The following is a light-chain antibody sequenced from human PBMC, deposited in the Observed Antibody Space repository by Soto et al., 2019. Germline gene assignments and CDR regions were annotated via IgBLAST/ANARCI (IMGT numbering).Light chain of an antibody. V-gene: IGKV1-39*01. CDR2: AAS. CDR1: QSISNN. J-gene: IGKJ2*01. Sequence: DIQMTQSPSSLSASVGDRVTITCRASQSISNNLNWYQQKPGKAPKLLIYAASSLENGVPSSFSGSGSGTDFPLTISSLQPEDFATYYCQQTYSAPYSFGQGTKLEI. CDR3: QQTYSAPYS.